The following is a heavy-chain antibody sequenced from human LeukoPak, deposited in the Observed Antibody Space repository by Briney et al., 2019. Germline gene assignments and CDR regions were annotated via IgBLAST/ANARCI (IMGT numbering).Heavy chain of an antibody. CDR1: GFTFSNFG. J-gene: IGHJ5*02. Sequence: GGSLRLSCATSGFTFSNFGMNWVRQAPGKGLQWVAFISYDGKDKYYSDSVKGRFTISRDNSKNTLYLQMNSLRAEDTAVYYCAKDLSGYYGSGRSGNWFDPWGQGTLVTVSS. V-gene: IGHV3-30*02. CDR3: AKDLSGYYGSGRSGNWFDP. CDR2: ISYDGKDK. D-gene: IGHD3-10*01.